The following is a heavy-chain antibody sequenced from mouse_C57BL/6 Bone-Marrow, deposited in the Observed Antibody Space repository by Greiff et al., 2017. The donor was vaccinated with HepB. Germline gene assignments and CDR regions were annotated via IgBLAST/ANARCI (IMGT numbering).Heavy chain of an antibody. V-gene: IGHV5-9-1*02. CDR1: GFSFSSYA. D-gene: IGHD1-3*01. CDR3: TKVVAAFDV. CDR2: ISSGCDYI. J-gene: IGHJ1*03. Sequence: EVQGVESGEGLVKPGGSLKLSCAASGFSFSSYAMSWVRQTPEKRLEWVAYISSGCDYIYYADTVKGRFTISRDNARNTLYLQMSSLKSEDTAMYYCTKVVAAFDVWGTGTTVTVSS.